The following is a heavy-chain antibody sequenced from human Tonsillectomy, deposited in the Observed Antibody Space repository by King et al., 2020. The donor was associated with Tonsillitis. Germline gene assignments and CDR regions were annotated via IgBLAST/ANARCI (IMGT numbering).Heavy chain of an antibody. CDR1: GYSISSGYY. J-gene: IGHJ3*02. Sequence: VQLQESGPGLVKPSETLSLTCAVSGYSISSGYYWGWIRQPPGKGLEWIGSIYHSGSTHYNPSLKSRLSISLDTSKNNFSLKLSSVTAADTAVYYCARDYNWIDDGDASDIWGQGTMVTVSS. V-gene: IGHV4-38-2*02. CDR2: IYHSGST. CDR3: ARDYNWIDDGDASDI. D-gene: IGHD1-20*01.